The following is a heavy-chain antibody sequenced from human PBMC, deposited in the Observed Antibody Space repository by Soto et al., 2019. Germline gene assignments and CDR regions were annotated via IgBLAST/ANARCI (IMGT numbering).Heavy chain of an antibody. D-gene: IGHD3-22*01. V-gene: IGHV4-59*01. Sequence: KASETLSLTCTVSGGSIRSYYWSWIRQPPGKGLQWIGYFYYTGSTNYNPSLKSRVTISIDTSKNQFSLELSSVTAADTAVYYCARSPIDYDDSSVDLFDYWGQGTLVTVSS. CDR2: FYYTGST. CDR1: GGSIRSYY. J-gene: IGHJ4*02. CDR3: ARSPIDYDDSSVDLFDY.